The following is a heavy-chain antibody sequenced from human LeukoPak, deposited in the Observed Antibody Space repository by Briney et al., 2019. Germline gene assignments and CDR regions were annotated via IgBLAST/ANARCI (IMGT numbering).Heavy chain of an antibody. D-gene: IGHD4-17*01. Sequence: GASVKVSCKASGGTFSSYAISWVRQAPGQGLEWMGGIIPIFGTANYAQKFQGRVTITADKSTSTAYMELSSLRSDDTAVYYCARDRVNPHYGDYSLAWGQGTLVTVSS. J-gene: IGHJ4*02. CDR2: IIPIFGTA. V-gene: IGHV1-69*06. CDR3: ARDRVNPHYGDYSLA. CDR1: GGTFSSYA.